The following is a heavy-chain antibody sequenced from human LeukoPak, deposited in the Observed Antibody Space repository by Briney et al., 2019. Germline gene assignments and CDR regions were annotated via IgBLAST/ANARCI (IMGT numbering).Heavy chain of an antibody. CDR1: RDSISSTNYY. CDR2: IYYSEST. D-gene: IGHD6-19*01. Sequence: SETLSLTCTVSRDSISSTNYYWGWIRQPPGKGLEWIGSIYYSESTYYNPSLESRVTISVDTSKNQFSLKLSSVTAADTAVYYCATSGWYLLPGVYWGQGTLVTVSS. CDR3: ATSGWYLLPGVY. J-gene: IGHJ4*02. V-gene: IGHV4-39*01.